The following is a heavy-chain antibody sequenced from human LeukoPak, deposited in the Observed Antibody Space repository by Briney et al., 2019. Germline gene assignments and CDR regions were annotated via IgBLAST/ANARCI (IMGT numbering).Heavy chain of an antibody. Sequence: GGSLRLSCAAPGFTFSSYSMNWVRQAPGKGLEWVSSISSSSSYIYYADSVKGRFTISRDNAKNSLYLQMNSLRAEDTAVYYCARDGVATFDYWGQGTLVTVSS. CDR3: ARDGVATFDY. CDR1: GFTFSSYS. J-gene: IGHJ4*02. V-gene: IGHV3-21*01. CDR2: ISSSSSYI. D-gene: IGHD5-12*01.